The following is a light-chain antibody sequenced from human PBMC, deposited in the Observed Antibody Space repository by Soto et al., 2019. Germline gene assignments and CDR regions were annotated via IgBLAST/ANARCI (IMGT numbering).Light chain of an antibody. CDR2: DAS. CDR3: QQYGSTPLT. J-gene: IGKJ4*01. CDR1: QSVGSNS. V-gene: IGKV3-20*01. Sequence: EIVVTQSPGTLSLSPGERATISCRASQSVGSNSLAWYQQRPGQAPRFLIYDASSRATGIPDRFSGSGSGTDFTLSISRLEPEDCAVYYCQQYGSTPLTFGGGTKVEIK.